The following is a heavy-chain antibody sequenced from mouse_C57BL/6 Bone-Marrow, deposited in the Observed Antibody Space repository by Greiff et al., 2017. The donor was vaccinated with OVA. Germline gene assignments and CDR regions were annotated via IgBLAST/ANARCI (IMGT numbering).Heavy chain of an antibody. D-gene: IGHD1-1*02. Sequence: QVQLQQSGAELARPGASVKLSCKASGYTFTSYGISWVKQRTGQGLEWIGEIYPRSGNTYYNEKFKGKATLTADKSSSTAYMELRSLTSEDSAVYFCARDMEGLGFAYWGQGTLVTVSA. CDR3: ARDMEGLGFAY. CDR2: IYPRSGNT. V-gene: IGHV1-81*01. J-gene: IGHJ3*01. CDR1: GYTFTSYG.